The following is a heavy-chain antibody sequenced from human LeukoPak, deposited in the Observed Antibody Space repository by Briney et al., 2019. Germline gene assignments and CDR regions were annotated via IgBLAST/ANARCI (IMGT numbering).Heavy chain of an antibody. CDR2: IYYSGRT. Sequence: SETLSLTCTVSGGSITKYYWSWIRQPPGKGLEWIGYIYYSGRTHYNPSLKSPVTISVDTSKNQFSLKLSSVTAADTAVYYCAKEITGGLYYMDVWGKGTTVTVSS. D-gene: IGHD3-10*01. CDR1: GGSITKYY. J-gene: IGHJ6*03. V-gene: IGHV4-59*12. CDR3: AKEITGGLYYMDV.